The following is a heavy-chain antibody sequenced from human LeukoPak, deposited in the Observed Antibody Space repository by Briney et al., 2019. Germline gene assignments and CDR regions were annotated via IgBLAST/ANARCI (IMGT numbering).Heavy chain of an antibody. Sequence: SVKVSCKASGGTFSSYAISWVRQAPRQGLEWMGGIIPIFGTANYAQKFQGRVTITADESTSTAYMELSSLRSEDTAVYYCARVEGNVLRYFDSPPYYYRMDVWGKGTTVTVSS. V-gene: IGHV1-69*01. CDR2: IIPIFGTA. J-gene: IGHJ6*04. CDR1: GGTFSSYA. D-gene: IGHD3-9*01. CDR3: ARVEGNVLRYFDSPPYYYRMDV.